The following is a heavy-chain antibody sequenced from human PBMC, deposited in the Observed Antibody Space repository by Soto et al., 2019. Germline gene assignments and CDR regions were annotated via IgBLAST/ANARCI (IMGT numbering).Heavy chain of an antibody. CDR3: AREYSSGWYPGNWFDP. V-gene: IGHV3-7*01. CDR2: IKPSGSEK. D-gene: IGHD6-19*01. CDR1: GFTFSSYW. J-gene: IGHJ5*02. Sequence: WGSLSLSFSSSGFTFSSYWMSWVRQAPGKGLEWVANIKPSGSEKYYVDSVKGRFTISRDNAKNSLYLQMNRRRAEDTAVYYCAREYSSGWYPGNWFDPWGQGTLVTVSA.